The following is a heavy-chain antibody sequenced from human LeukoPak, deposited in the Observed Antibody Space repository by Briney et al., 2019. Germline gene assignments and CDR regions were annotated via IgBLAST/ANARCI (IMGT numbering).Heavy chain of an antibody. J-gene: IGHJ5*02. V-gene: IGHV1-69*06. CDR1: GGTLSSYA. CDR3: AKDSSGYYPNWFDP. Sequence: SVKVSCKASGGTLSSYAISWVRQAPGQGLEWMGRIIPIFGTANYAQKFQGRVTITADKSTSTAYMELSSLRSEDTAVYYCAKDSSGYYPNWFDPWGQGTLVTVSS. D-gene: IGHD3-22*01. CDR2: IIPIFGTA.